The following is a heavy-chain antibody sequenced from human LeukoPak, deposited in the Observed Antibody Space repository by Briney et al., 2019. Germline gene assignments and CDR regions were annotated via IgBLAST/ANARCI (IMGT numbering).Heavy chain of an antibody. CDR1: GYTFTSYY. CDR2: INPSGGST. D-gene: IGHD2-15*01. J-gene: IGHJ4*02. CDR3: ARQARLGYCSGGSCYSYYFDY. Sequence: GASVKVSCKASGYTFTSYYMHWVRQAPGQGLEWMGIINPSGGSTSYAQKFQGRVTMTRDTSTSTVYMELSSLRSEDTAVCYCARQARLGYCSGGSCYSYYFDYWGQGALVTVSS. V-gene: IGHV1-46*01.